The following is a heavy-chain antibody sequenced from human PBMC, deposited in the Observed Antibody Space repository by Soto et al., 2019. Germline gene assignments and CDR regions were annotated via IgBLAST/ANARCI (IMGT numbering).Heavy chain of an antibody. CDR1: GGTFSSYA. V-gene: IGHV1-69*13. CDR3: ARATWYNWNDWGWFDP. CDR2: IIPIFGTA. J-gene: IGHJ5*02. Sequence: SVKVSCKASGGTFSSYAISWVRQAPGQGLEWMGGIIPIFGTANYAQKFQGRVTITADESTSTAYMELSSLRSEDTAVYYCARATWYNWNDWGWFDPWGQGTLVTVSS. D-gene: IGHD1-20*01.